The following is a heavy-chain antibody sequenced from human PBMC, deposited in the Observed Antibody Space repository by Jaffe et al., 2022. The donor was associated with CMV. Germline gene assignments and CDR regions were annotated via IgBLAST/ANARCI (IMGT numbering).Heavy chain of an antibody. J-gene: IGHJ4*02. CDR1: GFTFSSYG. CDR3: AKDDWKVGATIPGHYPDY. CDR2: ISYDGSNK. D-gene: IGHD1-26*01. Sequence: QVQLVESGGGVVQPGRSLRLSCAASGFTFSSYGMHWVRQAPGKGLEWVAVISYDGSNKYYADSVKGRFTISRDNSKNTLYLQMNSLRAEDTAVYYCAKDDWKVGATIPGHYPDYWGQGTLVTVSS. V-gene: IGHV3-30*18.